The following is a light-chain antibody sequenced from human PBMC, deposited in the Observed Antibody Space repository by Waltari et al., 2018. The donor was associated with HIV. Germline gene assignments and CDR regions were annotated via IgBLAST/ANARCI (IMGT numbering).Light chain of an antibody. J-gene: IGLJ2*01. CDR3: CSYAGSYTLV. V-gene: IGLV2-11*01. CDR2: DVR. CDR1: SSDVGGYNY. Sequence: QSALTQPRSVSGSPGQSVTISCTGTSSDVGGYNYVSWYQQPPGKAPNLRIYDVRKRPSGIPVRFSGAKCGNTASRTISGLQAEDEADYYCCSYAGSYTLVFGGGTKLTVL.